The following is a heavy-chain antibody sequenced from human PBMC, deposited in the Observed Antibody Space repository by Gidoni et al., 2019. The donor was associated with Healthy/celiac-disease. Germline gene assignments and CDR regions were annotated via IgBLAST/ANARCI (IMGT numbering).Heavy chain of an antibody. D-gene: IGHD1-1*01. CDR2: ISYDGSNK. CDR3: AKDGIHVRAYYYYYMDV. V-gene: IGHV3-30*18. CDR1: GFTFSSSG. Sequence: QVQLVESGGGVVQPGRSLRLSCAASGFTFSSSGMHWVRQAPGKGLEWVAVISYDGSNKYYADSVKGRFTISRDNSKNTLYLQMNSLRAEDTAVYYCAKDGIHVRAYYYYYMDVWGKGTTVTVSS. J-gene: IGHJ6*03.